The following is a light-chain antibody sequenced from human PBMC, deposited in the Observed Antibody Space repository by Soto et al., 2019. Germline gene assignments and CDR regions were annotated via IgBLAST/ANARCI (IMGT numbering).Light chain of an antibody. J-gene: IGLJ2*01. CDR3: QSYDRSLSGYVI. CDR2: GNS. V-gene: IGLV1-40*01. Sequence: QSALTQPPSVSGAPGQRVTISCTGSSSNIGAGYDVHWYLHLPGTAPKLLIYGNSNRPSGVPDRFSGSRSGTSASLAITGLQAEDEADYYCQSYDRSLSGYVIFGGGTKVTVL. CDR1: SSNIGAGYD.